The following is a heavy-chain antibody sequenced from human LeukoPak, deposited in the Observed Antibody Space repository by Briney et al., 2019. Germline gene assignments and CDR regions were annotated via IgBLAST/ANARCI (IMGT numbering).Heavy chain of an antibody. Sequence: SVKVSCKASGGTFSSYAISWVRQAPGQGLEWMGGIIPIFGTANYAQRFQGRVTITADESTSTAYMELSSLRSEDTAVYYCARGYLVGSGYYPDYWGQGTLVTVSS. CDR3: ARGYLVGSGYYPDY. D-gene: IGHD3-22*01. CDR2: IIPIFGTA. V-gene: IGHV1-69*13. J-gene: IGHJ4*02. CDR1: GGTFSSYA.